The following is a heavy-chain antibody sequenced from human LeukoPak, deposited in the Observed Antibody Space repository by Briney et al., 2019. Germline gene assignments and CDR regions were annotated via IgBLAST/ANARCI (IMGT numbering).Heavy chain of an antibody. CDR3: ATSYEDYYYGMDV. Sequence: ASVKVSCKTSGYTFTSYDINWVRQTTGQGLXWMGWMNPNSGDTGYAQKFQGRVTMTWNPSTSTAYMELSTLRSEDRAVYYCATSYEDYYYGMDVWGQGTTVTVSS. CDR1: GYTFTSYD. CDR2: MNPNSGDT. J-gene: IGHJ6*02. D-gene: IGHD3-3*01. V-gene: IGHV1-8*01.